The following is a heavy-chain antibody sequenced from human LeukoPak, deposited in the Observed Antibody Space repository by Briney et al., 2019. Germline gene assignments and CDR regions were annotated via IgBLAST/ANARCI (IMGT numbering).Heavy chain of an antibody. V-gene: IGHV1-8*01. CDR3: ARGSAAFILGFGEFAPGYYYYGMDV. D-gene: IGHD3-10*01. Sequence: ASVKLSCKASGYTFTSYDINWGRQATGQGLEWMGWMNPNSGNTAYAQKFQGRVTITSNTAKTTAYMELRSMRSEDKAAYYYARGSAAFILGFGEFAPGYYYYGMDVWGQGTMVTVSS. J-gene: IGHJ6*02. CDR2: MNPNSGNT. CDR1: GYTFTSYD.